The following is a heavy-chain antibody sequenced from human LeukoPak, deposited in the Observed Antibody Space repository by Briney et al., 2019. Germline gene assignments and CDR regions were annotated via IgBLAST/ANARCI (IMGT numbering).Heavy chain of an antibody. CDR3: AKDTVWTVTRLLDY. D-gene: IGHD4-17*01. CDR2: IKSKTDGATT. Sequence: GGSLRLSCAASGLTFSNAWMSWVRQAPGKGLEWVGRIKSKTDGATTDYAAPVKGRFTISRDNSKNTLYLQMNSLRAEDTAVYYCAKDTVWTVTRLLDYWGQGTLVTVSS. J-gene: IGHJ4*02. V-gene: IGHV3-15*01. CDR1: GLTFSNAW.